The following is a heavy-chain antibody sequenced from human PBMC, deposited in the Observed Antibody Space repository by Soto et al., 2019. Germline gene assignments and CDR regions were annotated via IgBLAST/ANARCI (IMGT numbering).Heavy chain of an antibody. V-gene: IGHV3-33*06. D-gene: IGHD3-22*01. J-gene: IGHJ4*02. CDR1: GFTFSSYG. Sequence: LRLSCAASGFTFSSYGMHWVRQAPGKGLEWVAVIWYDGSNKYYADSVKGRFTISRDNSKNTLYLQMNSLRAEDTAVYYCAKSPGMYYYDSSGYYHYDYWGQGTLVTVSS. CDR3: AKSPGMYYYDSSGYYHYDY. CDR2: IWYDGSNK.